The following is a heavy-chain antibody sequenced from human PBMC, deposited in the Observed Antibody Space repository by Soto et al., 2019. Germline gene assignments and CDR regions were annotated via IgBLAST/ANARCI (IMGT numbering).Heavy chain of an antibody. J-gene: IGHJ6*02. D-gene: IGHD3-10*01. CDR1: GFTFSSYA. CDR3: AKGSRYYGSGSYYNYYYYGMDV. Sequence: LSLTCAASGFTFSSYAMSWVRQAPGKGLEWVSAISGSGGSTYYADSVKGRFTISRDNSKNTLYLQMNSLRAEDTAVYYCAKGSRYYGSGSYYNYYYYGMDVWGQGTTVTISS. V-gene: IGHV3-23*01. CDR2: ISGSGGST.